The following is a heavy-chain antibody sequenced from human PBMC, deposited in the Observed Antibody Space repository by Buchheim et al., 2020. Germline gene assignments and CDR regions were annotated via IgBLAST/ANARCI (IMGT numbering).Heavy chain of an antibody. CDR2: ISSSGGST. D-gene: IGHD6-6*01. Sequence: EVQLLESGGGLVQPGGSLRLSCAASGFTFSSYAMSWVRQAPGKGLEWVSGISSSGGSTYYADSVKGRFTISRDNSKNTLYLQMNSLRAEDTAVYYCAKVVGQLANTYYYYGMDVWGQGTT. J-gene: IGHJ6*02. CDR1: GFTFSSYA. CDR3: AKVVGQLANTYYYYGMDV. V-gene: IGHV3-23*01.